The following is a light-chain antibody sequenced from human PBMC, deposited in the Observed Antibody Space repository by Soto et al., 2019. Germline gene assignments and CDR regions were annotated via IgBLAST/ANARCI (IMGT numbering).Light chain of an antibody. V-gene: IGKV4-1*01. CDR2: WAS. J-gene: IGKJ2*01. CDR3: QQYYSNPPT. CDR1: QSVLYSSNNKNY. Sequence: DIVMTQSPDSLAVSLGERATINCKSSQSVLYSSNNKNYLAWYHQKPGQPPKLLIYWASTRESGVPDRFSGSGSGTDFTLTISSLQAEDVAVYYCQQYYSNPPTFGQGTKLEIK.